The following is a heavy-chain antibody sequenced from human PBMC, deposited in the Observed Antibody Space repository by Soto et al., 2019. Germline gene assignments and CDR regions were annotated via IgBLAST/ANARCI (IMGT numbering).Heavy chain of an antibody. CDR3: ARDIAAAGTGYWFDP. Sequence: QVQLQESGPGLVKPSQTLSLTCTVSGGSISSGGYYWSWIRQHPGKGLEWIGYIYYSGSTYYNPSLKSRVTISVDTSKNQFSLRLSSVTAADTAVYYCARDIAAAGTGYWFDPWGQGTLVTVSS. CDR2: IYYSGST. CDR1: GGSISSGGYY. J-gene: IGHJ5*02. D-gene: IGHD6-13*01. V-gene: IGHV4-31*03.